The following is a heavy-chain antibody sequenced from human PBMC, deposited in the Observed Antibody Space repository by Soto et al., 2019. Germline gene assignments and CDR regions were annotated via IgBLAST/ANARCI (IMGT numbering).Heavy chain of an antibody. CDR2: ISGVRDYI. CDR3: AREGVHNYTEYYFDY. V-gene: IGHV3-21*06. J-gene: IGHJ4*02. CDR1: GFTFSYYP. Sequence: CLRLSCAASGFTFSYYPLHWVRRAPGKGLEWVSSISGVRDYIRYADSVKGRFAISRDNAKTSLYLQMNSLTAEDTAVYYCAREGVHNYTEYYFDYWGQGTLVTVSS. D-gene: IGHD3-10*01.